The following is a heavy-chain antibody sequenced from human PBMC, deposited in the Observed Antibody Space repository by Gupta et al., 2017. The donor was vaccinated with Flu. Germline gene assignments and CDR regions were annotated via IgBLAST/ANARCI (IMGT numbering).Heavy chain of an antibody. D-gene: IGHD2/OR15-2a*01. CDR1: GFSLNNYW. J-gene: IGHJ4*02. CDR3: TRVLVGTTGKFDY. V-gene: IGHV3-74*01. CDR2: ISSDGSGT. Sequence: DVQLVESGGGLVQPGGSLRLSCAASGFSLNNYWMPWVRQAPGKGLVWVSRISSDGSGTIYADSVKGRFTISRDNARNTVYLQMNSLRAEDTAVYYCTRVLVGTTGKFDYWGQGTLISVSS.